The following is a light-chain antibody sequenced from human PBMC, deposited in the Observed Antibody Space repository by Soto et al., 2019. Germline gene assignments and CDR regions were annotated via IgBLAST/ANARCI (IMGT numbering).Light chain of an antibody. CDR3: SSQAVSSTLV. J-gene: IGLJ2*01. Sequence: ALTQPASVSGSPGQSITISCTGTSSDIGGYNYVSWYQQHPGKAPKLMIYDVSNRPSGVSNRFSGSKSGNTASLTISGLQAEDEADYYCSSQAVSSTLVFGGGTKLTVL. CDR1: SSDIGGYNY. V-gene: IGLV2-14*01. CDR2: DVS.